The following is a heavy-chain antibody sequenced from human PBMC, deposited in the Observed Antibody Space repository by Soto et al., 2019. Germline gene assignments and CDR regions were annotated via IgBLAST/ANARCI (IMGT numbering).Heavy chain of an antibody. CDR3: ARVPDCAEYYEFWSGYYTYFYYVMDV. J-gene: IGHJ6*02. V-gene: IGHV1-69*01. D-gene: IGHD3-3*01. CDR1: GGTFSSYA. CDR2: IIPIFGTA. Sequence: QVQLVQSGAEVKKPGSSVKVSCKASGGTFSSYAISWVRQAPGQGLEWMGGIIPIFGTANYAQRFQGRVTITADESTITAYMELSSLRSDDTAVYYCARVPDCAEYYEFWSGYYTYFYYVMDVWGQWSTVTVSS.